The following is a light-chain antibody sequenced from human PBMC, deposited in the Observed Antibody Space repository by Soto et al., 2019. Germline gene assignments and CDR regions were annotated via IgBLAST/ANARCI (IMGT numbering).Light chain of an antibody. J-gene: IGKJ5*01. CDR2: DAS. CDR1: QSVSSY. V-gene: IGKV3-11*01. CDR3: QQRSNSRSIT. Sequence: SVWKQSPTTLSXXPGEXATLXXRXSQSVSSYLAWYQQKPVQSPMLLIYDASNMPTGIPAIFSGRRSGTDFNLTISSLEPEDFAVCYCQQRSNSRSITFGQGTRLEIK.